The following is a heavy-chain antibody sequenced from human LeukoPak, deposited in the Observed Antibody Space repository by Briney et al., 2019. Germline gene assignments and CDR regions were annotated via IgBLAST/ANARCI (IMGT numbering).Heavy chain of an antibody. D-gene: IGHD3-16*01. V-gene: IGHV4-34*01. CDR2: INHSGST. J-gene: IGHJ6*02. CDR1: GGSFSGYY. Sequence: SETLSLTCAVYGGSFSGYYWSWIRQPPGKGLEWIGEINHSGSTNYNPSLKSRVTISVDTSKNQFSLKLSSVTAADTAVYYCARGRGLAPSVAGEDVWGQGTTVTVSS. CDR3: ARGRGLAPSVAGEDV.